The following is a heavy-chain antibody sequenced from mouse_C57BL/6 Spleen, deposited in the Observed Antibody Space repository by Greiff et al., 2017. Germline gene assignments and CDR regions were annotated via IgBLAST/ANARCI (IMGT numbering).Heavy chain of an antibody. D-gene: IGHD2-4*01. CDR1: GYTFTSYW. Sequence: QVHVKQSGAELAKPGASVKLSCKASGYTFTSYWMHWVKQRPGQGLEWIGYINPSSGYTKYNQKFKDKATLTAYKSSSTAYMQLSSLTYEDSAVYYCSRSGDYDEDLTWFAYWGQGTLVTVSA. V-gene: IGHV1-7*01. CDR3: SRSGDYDEDLTWFAY. CDR2: INPSSGYT. J-gene: IGHJ3*01.